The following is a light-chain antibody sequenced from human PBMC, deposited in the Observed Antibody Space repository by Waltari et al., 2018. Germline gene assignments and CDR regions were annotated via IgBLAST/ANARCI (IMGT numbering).Light chain of an antibody. Sequence: DIQMTQSPSTLSASVGDRVTITCRASQSISIWLAWYQQKPGKAPNLLIYKASSLESGVPSRFSGSGSGTEFTLTISGLQPDDFATYYCQQYNSYWTFGQGTKVEIK. CDR3: QQYNSYWT. CDR1: QSISIW. V-gene: IGKV1-5*03. J-gene: IGKJ1*01. CDR2: KAS.